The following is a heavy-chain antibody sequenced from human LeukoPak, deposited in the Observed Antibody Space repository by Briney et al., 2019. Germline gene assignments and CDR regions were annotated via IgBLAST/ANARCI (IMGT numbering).Heavy chain of an antibody. D-gene: IGHD3-22*01. J-gene: IGHJ4*02. V-gene: IGHV4-4*02. CDR1: GGSISSSNW. Sequence: SETLSLTCAVSGGSISSSNWWSWVRQPPGKGLEWIGEIYHSGSTNYNPSLKSRVTISVDTSKNQFSLKLSSVTAADTAVYYCATNYYDSSGYSDYWGQGTLVTVSS. CDR2: IYHSGST. CDR3: ATNYYDSSGYSDY.